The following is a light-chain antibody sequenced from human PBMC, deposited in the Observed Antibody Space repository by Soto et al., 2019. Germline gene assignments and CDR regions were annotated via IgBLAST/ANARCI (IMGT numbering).Light chain of an antibody. CDR1: QGISSA. CDR3: QQFNSYPHT. V-gene: IGKV1-13*02. Sequence: AIPLTQSPSSLSASVGDRVTITCRASQGISSALAWYQQKPGKAPKLLIYDASSLESGVPSRFSGSGSGTDFTLIISSLQPADFATYYCQQFNSYPHTFGQGTKVEIK. CDR2: DAS. J-gene: IGKJ1*01.